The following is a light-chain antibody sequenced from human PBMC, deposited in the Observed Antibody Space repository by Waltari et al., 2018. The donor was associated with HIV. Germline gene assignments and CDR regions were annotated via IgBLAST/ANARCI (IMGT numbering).Light chain of an antibody. Sequence: QSVLTQPPSVSGAPGQRVTSSCTGSSSNIGADYFVHWYQQLPGAAPKLLIYGDSHRPSGVPYRFSGSKSGTSASLSITGLQAEDAADYYCQSYDSSLSGPVVFGGGTKLTVL. CDR1: SSNIGADYF. CDR3: QSYDSSLSGPVV. V-gene: IGLV1-40*01. J-gene: IGLJ2*01. CDR2: GDS.